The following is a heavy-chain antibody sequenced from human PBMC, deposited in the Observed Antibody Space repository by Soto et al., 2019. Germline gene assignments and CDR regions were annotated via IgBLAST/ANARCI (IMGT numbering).Heavy chain of an antibody. V-gene: IGHV4-59*01. CDR3: ARTAVNYFDY. D-gene: IGHD2-21*02. CDR2: IYYSGST. CDR1: GGSISSYY. J-gene: IGHJ4*02. Sequence: SETLSLTCTVSGGSISSYYWSWIRQPPGKGLEWIGYIYYSGSTNYNPSLKSRVTISVDTSKNQFSLKLSSVTAADTAVYYCARTAVNYFDYWGQGTLVTVSS.